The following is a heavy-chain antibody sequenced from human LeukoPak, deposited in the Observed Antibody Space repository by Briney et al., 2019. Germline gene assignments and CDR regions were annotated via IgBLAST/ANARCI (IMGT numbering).Heavy chain of an antibody. CDR1: GFTFSSYG. D-gene: IGHD4-11*01. V-gene: IGHV3-48*03. CDR2: ISSSGSTI. Sequence: GGSLRLSCAASGFTFSSYGMNWVRQAPGKGLEWVSYISSSGSTIYYADSVKGRFTISRDNAKNSLYLQMNSLRAEDTAVYYCALHDYSNYHLYCYYYYMDAWGKGTTVTVSS. CDR3: ALHDYSNYHLYCYYYYMDA. J-gene: IGHJ6*03.